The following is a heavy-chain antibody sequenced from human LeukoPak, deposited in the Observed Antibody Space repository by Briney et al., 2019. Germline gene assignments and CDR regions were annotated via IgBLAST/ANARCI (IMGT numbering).Heavy chain of an antibody. V-gene: IGHV1-2*02. CDR1: GHTFTGYY. Sequence: GASVKVSCKASGHTFTGYYMHWVRQAPGQGLEWMGWINPNSGGTNYAQKFQGRVTMTRDTSISTAYMELSRLRSDDTAVYYCARSVQNIRLEHDYWGQGTLVTVSS. CDR3: ARSVQNIRLEHDY. D-gene: IGHD1-1*01. J-gene: IGHJ4*02. CDR2: INPNSGGT.